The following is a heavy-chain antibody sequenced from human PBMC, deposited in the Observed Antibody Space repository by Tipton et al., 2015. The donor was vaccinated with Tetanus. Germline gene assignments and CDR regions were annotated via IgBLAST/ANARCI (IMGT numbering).Heavy chain of an antibody. CDR1: GYRFSRYH. V-gene: IGHV1-46*04. D-gene: IGHD3-3*01. CDR3: ARNLGGLELLLHRRDSYFYGMDV. CDR2: INPSNGSP. Sequence: QLVQSGPEVKKPGASVNVSCKTSGYRFSRYHMHWVRQAPGQGLQWMGTINPSNGSPVIAQDLQGRLTMTRDKSTSTVYMELSSLRSEDTAVYCCARNLGGLELLLHRRDSYFYGMDVWGQGTTVTVSS. J-gene: IGHJ6*02.